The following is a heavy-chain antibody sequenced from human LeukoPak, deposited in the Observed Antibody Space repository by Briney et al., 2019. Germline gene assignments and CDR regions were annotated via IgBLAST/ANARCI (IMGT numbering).Heavy chain of an antibody. CDR3: ARKGSYHYYMDV. Sequence: PSETLPLTCTVSGGSISSYYWSWIRQPPGKGLEWIGYIYYSGSTNYNPSLKSRVTISVDTSKNQFSLKLSSVTAADTAVYYCARKGSYHYYMDVWGKGTTVTVSS. V-gene: IGHV4-59*01. CDR2: IYYSGST. J-gene: IGHJ6*03. D-gene: IGHD3-10*01. CDR1: GGSISSYY.